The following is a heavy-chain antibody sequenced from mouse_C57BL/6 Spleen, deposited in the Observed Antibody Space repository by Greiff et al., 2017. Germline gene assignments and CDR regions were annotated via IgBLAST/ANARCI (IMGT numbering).Heavy chain of an antibody. Sequence: EVMLVESGEGLVKPGGSLKLSCAASGFTFSSYAMSWVRQTPEKRLEWVAYISSGGDYIYYADTVKGRFTISRDNARNTLYLQMSSLKSEDTAMYYCTRRSYDGYHWYFDVWGTGTTVTVSS. D-gene: IGHD2-3*01. CDR2: ISSGGDYI. CDR1: GFTFSSYA. J-gene: IGHJ1*03. CDR3: TRRSYDGYHWYFDV. V-gene: IGHV5-9-1*02.